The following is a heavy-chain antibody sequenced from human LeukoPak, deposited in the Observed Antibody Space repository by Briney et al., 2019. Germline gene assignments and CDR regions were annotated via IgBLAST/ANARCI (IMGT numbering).Heavy chain of an antibody. D-gene: IGHD6-13*01. J-gene: IGHJ4*02. CDR1: GFTFSGYW. CDR3: ARGTAATAGIDY. V-gene: IGHV3-74*01. CDR2: INTDGSST. Sequence: GGSLRLSCAASGFTFSGYWMHWVRQAPGKGLVWVSHINTDGSSTTYGDSAKGRFTVSRGNAKNTLFLQMNSLRVEDTAVYYCARGTAATAGIDYWGQGTLVTVSS.